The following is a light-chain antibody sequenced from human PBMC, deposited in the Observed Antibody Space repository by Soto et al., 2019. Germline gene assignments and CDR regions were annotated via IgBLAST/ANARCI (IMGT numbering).Light chain of an antibody. Sequence: IQMTQSPSTLSASVGDRVTITCRASQSISSWLAWYQQKPGKAPKLLIFKASSLDSGVPSRFSGSGSGTEFTLTISNLQPDDFATYYCQQYNRYYTFGRGTKVEIK. CDR1: QSISSW. J-gene: IGKJ4*01. V-gene: IGKV1-5*03. CDR3: QQYNRYYT. CDR2: KAS.